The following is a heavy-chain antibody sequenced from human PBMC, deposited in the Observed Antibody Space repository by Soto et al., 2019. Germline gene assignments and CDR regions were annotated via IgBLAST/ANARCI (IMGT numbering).Heavy chain of an antibody. CDR1: GGSITSGYYY. Sequence: SSETLSLTCTVSGGSITSGYYYWSWLRQHPGKGLEWIGYTYYSGSIDYNPSLKSRVSISVDTSKNQFYLKLTSVTAADTAVYYCARGVYLGGGTWRYFDYWGQGILVTVSS. D-gene: IGHD3-16*01. V-gene: IGHV4-31*03. CDR2: TYYSGSI. J-gene: IGHJ4*02. CDR3: ARGVYLGGGTWRYFDY.